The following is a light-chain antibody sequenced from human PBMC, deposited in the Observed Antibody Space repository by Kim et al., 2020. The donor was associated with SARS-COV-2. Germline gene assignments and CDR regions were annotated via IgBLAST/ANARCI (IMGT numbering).Light chain of an antibody. CDR2: VAS. CDR3: RQHNTNPRLT. Sequence: DIQMTQSPSAMSASVGDRITITCRASQGISNYLAWFQQKPGKAPKRLIYVASSLQSGVPSRFSGSASGTKFALTISSLQPEDFATYYCRQHNTNPRLTFGGGTKVDIK. CDR1: QGISNY. J-gene: IGKJ4*01. V-gene: IGKV1-17*03.